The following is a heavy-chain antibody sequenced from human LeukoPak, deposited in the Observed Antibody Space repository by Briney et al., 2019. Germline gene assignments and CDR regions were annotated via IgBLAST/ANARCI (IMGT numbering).Heavy chain of an antibody. CDR2: IYYSGST. V-gene: IGHV4-39*01. J-gene: IGHJ4*02. CDR1: GGSISSSSYY. Sequence: PSETLSLTCTVSGGSISSSSYYWGWIRQPPGKGLEWIGSIYYSGSTYYNPSLKSRVTISVDTSKNQFSLKLSSVTAADTAVYYCARHFITIFGVVIGTHFDYWGQGTLVTVSS. CDR3: ARHFITIFGVVIGTHFDY. D-gene: IGHD3-3*01.